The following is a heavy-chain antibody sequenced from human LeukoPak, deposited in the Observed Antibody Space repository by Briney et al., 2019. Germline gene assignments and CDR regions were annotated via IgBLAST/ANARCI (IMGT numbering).Heavy chain of an antibody. Sequence: GGSLRLSCAASGFTFSSYGMHWVRQAPGKGLEWVAFIRYDGSNKYYADSVKGRFTISRDNSKNTLYLQMNSLRAEDTAVYYCAKDRKNLGDYYGSGSYYSAYWGQGTLVTVSS. V-gene: IGHV3-30*02. CDR1: GFTFSSYG. D-gene: IGHD3-10*01. CDR3: AKDRKNLGDYYGSGSYYSAY. CDR2: IRYDGSNK. J-gene: IGHJ4*02.